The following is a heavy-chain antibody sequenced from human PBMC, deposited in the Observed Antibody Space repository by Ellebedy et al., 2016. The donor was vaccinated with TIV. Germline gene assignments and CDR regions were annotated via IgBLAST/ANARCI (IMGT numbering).Heavy chain of an antibody. CDR1: GFTFSSYV. CDR3: APGGGNGAFDY. J-gene: IGHJ4*02. Sequence: GESLKISXAASGFTFSSYVMHWVRQAPGKGLEWVAVISYDGSNKYYADSVKGRFTISRDNSKNTLYLQMNSLRAEDTAVYYCAPGGGNGAFDYWGQGTLVTVSS. V-gene: IGHV3-30*03. CDR2: ISYDGSNK. D-gene: IGHD4-23*01.